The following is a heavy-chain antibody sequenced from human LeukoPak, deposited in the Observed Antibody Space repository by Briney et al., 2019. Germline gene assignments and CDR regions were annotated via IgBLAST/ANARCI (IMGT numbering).Heavy chain of an antibody. D-gene: IGHD3-10*01. CDR1: GFTVSSNY. CDR3: ARAPLGFGESYFDY. J-gene: IGHJ4*02. CDR2: IYSGGST. Sequence: GGSLRLSCAASGFTVSSNYMSWVRQAPGKGLEWVSVIYSGGSTYYADSVKGRFTISRDNSKNTLYLQMNGLRAEDTAVYYCARAPLGFGESYFDYWGQGTLVTVSS. V-gene: IGHV3-53*01.